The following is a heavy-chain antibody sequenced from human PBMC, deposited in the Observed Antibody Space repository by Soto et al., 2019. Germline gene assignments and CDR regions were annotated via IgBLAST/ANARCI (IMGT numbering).Heavy chain of an antibody. CDR2: IKSIADGGTA. D-gene: IGHD2-8*01. Sequence: EVQLVESGGDLVKPGGSLRLSCAASGLTFSAAWMHWVRQAPGKGLEWVGSIKSIADGGTADSAAPVKGRFSISRDDSRNTAYLHMNSLEIEDTAVYYCTTDSCPKGVCHHGFVIWGQGTMVAVSS. CDR1: GLTFSAAW. CDR3: TTDSCPKGVCHHGFVI. J-gene: IGHJ3*02. V-gene: IGHV3-15*01.